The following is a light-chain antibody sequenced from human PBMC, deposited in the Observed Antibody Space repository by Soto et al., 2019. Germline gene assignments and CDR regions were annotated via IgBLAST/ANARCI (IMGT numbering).Light chain of an antibody. Sequence: EIVVTQSPCTLSLSPGERATLSCRASQSVSRNYLAWYQQKPGQAPRLLIYGASTRATGIPARFSGSGSGTEFTLTISSLQSEDFAVYYCQQYNNWPRTFGQGTKVDIK. CDR3: QQYNNWPRT. CDR1: QSVSRN. J-gene: IGKJ1*01. V-gene: IGKV3-15*01. CDR2: GAS.